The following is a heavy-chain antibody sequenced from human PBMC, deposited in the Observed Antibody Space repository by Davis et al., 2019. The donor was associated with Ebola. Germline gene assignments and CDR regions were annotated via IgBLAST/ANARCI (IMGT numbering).Heavy chain of an antibody. V-gene: IGHV7-4-1*02. CDR2: ITTNTASP. CDR3: SRGMGELALN. CDR1: GYPFTDFA. D-gene: IGHD3-16*01. Sequence: ASVKVSCKASGYPFTDFAINWLRQAPGQRFEWLGWITTNTASPTYARGFSERFVFSLDTSVDTAFLQINNLRAEDTSIYYCSRGMGELALNWGQGTLGTVSS. J-gene: IGHJ4*02.